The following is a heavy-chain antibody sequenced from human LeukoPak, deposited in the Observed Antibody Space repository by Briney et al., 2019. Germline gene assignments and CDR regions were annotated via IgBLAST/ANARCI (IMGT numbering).Heavy chain of an antibody. V-gene: IGHV6-1*01. J-gene: IGHJ4*02. CDR2: TYYRAKWYN. D-gene: IGHD3-10*01. Sequence: QTLSLTCAISGDSVSSNGATWNWIRQSPSRGLEWLGRTYYRAKWYNDYAVSVKSRITINADTSNSQFSLQLSSVNIEDTAVYYCARLQRGVFDYWGQGTLVTVSS. CDR1: GDSVSSNGAT. CDR3: ARLQRGVFDY.